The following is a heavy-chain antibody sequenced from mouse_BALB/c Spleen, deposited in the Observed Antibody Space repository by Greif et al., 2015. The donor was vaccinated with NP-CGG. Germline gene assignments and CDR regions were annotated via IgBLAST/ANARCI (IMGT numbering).Heavy chain of an antibody. V-gene: IGHV1-14*01. D-gene: IGHD2-4*01. CDR2: INPYNDGT. Sequence: EVQLQQSGPELVKPGASVKMSCKASGYTFTSYVMHWVKQKPGQGLEWIGYINPYNDGTKYNEKFKGKATLTSDKSSSTAYMELSSLTSEDSEVYYCARPLYDFPYAMDYWGQGTSVTVSS. CDR1: GYTFTSYV. J-gene: IGHJ4*01. CDR3: ARPLYDFPYAMDY.